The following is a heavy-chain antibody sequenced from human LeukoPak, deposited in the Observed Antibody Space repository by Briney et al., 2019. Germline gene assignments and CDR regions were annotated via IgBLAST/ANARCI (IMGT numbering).Heavy chain of an antibody. CDR3: ARGGGVVPAAPFDY. CDR2: ISGSGGST. J-gene: IGHJ4*02. D-gene: IGHD2-2*01. Sequence: PGGSLRLSCAASGFTFSSYAMSWVRQAPGKGLEWVSAISGSGGSTYYADSVKGRFTTSRDNSKNTLYLQMNSLRAEDTAVYYCARGGGVVPAAPFDYWGQGTLVTVSS. V-gene: IGHV3-23*01. CDR1: GFTFSSYA.